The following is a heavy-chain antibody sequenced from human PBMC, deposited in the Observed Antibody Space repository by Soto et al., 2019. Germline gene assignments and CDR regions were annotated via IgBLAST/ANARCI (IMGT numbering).Heavy chain of an antibody. D-gene: IGHD6-13*01. CDR3: ARVRPGPSGSWDNDAFDI. CDR2: ISAYNGNT. V-gene: IGHV1-18*01. J-gene: IGHJ3*02. Sequence: GASVKVSCKASGYTFTSYGISWVRQAPGQGLEWMGWISAYNGNTNYAQKLQGRVTMTTDTSTSTAYMELRSLRSDDTAVYYCARVRPGPSGSWDNDAFDIWGQGTMVTVSS. CDR1: GYTFTSYG.